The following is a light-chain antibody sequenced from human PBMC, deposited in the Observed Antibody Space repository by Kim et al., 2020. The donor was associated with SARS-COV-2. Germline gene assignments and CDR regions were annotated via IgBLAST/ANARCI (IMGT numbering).Light chain of an antibody. V-gene: IGLV3-21*04. CDR3: HVWDSSSAHYV. CDR1: NLGTKG. J-gene: IGLJ1*01. CDR2: FDN. Sequence: APGQTAWVPCRGSNLGTKGVFWYQQKPGQAPTLVIHFDNDRPSGIPERFSGSNSGDTATLTISRVEAGDEADYYCHVWDSSSAHYVFGTGTKVTVL.